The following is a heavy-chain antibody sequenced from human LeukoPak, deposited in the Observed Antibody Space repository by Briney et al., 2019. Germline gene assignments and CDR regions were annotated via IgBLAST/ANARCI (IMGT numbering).Heavy chain of an antibody. V-gene: IGHV5-51*01. D-gene: IGHD2-2*01. CDR1: GYSFSSYW. Sequence: GESLKISCKGSGYSFSSYWIAWVRQMPGKGLEWMGIIYPRDSRTTYSPSFQGQVTISVDKSISTAYLQWSSLKASDTAIYYCARHLSSITSCPNYWGPGTLVTVSS. CDR3: ARHLSSITSCPNY. CDR2: IYPRDSRT. J-gene: IGHJ4*02.